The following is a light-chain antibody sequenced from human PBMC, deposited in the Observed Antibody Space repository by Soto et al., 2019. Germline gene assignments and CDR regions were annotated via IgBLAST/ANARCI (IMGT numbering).Light chain of an antibody. CDR3: QQSYNTPRT. J-gene: IGKJ2*01. CDR2: AAS. CDR1: QSIGNY. Sequence: DIQMTQSPSSLSASVGDRVTITCRASQSIGNYLNWLQHKPGKAPKVLIYAASRVQSGVPSRFSGSGYGTDFTLTISGLQLEDFATYYCQQSYNTPRTFGQGTKLEIK. V-gene: IGKV1-39*01.